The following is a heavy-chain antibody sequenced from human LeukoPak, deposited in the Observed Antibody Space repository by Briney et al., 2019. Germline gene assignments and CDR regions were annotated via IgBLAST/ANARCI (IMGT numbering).Heavy chain of an antibody. Sequence: GGSLRLSCAASGFTVSSNYMSWVRQAPGKGLEWVSVIYSGGSTYYADSVKGRFTISRDNSKNTLYLQMNSLRAEDTAVCYCARDRSVAAAGAFDIWGQGTMVTVSS. V-gene: IGHV3-66*01. D-gene: IGHD6-13*01. CDR3: ARDRSVAAAGAFDI. CDR2: IYSGGST. J-gene: IGHJ3*02. CDR1: GFTVSSNY.